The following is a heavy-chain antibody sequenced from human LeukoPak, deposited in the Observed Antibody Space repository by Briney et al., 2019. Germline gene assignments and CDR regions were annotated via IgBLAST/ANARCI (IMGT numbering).Heavy chain of an antibody. CDR2: ISYDGSNK. CDR3: AKALGATENMVRGIDY. D-gene: IGHD1-26*01. Sequence: GGSLRLSCAASGFTFSSYGMHWVRQAPGRGLEWVAVISYDGSNKYYADSVKGRFTISRDNSKNTLYLQMNSLRAEDTAVYYCAKALGATENMVRGIDYWGQGTLVTVSS. CDR1: GFTFSSYG. J-gene: IGHJ4*02. V-gene: IGHV3-30*18.